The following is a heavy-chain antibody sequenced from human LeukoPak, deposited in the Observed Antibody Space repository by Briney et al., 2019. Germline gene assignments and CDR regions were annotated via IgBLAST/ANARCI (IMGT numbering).Heavy chain of an antibody. V-gene: IGHV5-51*01. CDR1: GYSVASYW. CDR2: IYPGDSDT. D-gene: IGHD1-26*01. CDR3: ATQHRSLVGAPGY. J-gene: IGHJ4*02. Sequence: HGESLKISCKGSGYSVASYWIGWVRQMPGKGLEWMGIIYPGDSDTRYSPSFQGQVTISADKSISTAYLQWSSLKASDTAMYYCATQHRSLVGAPGYWGQGTLVTVSS.